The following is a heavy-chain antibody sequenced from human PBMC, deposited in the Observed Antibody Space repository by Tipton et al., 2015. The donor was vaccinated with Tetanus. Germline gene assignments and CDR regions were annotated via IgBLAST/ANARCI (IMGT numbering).Heavy chain of an antibody. CDR3: ARQIAVAGTMELHGFDY. V-gene: IGHV5-51*01. Sequence: VQLVQSGAEVKKPGESLKISCKGSGYSFTSYWIGWVRQMPGKGLEWMGIIYPGDSDTRYSPSFQGQVTISADKSISTAYLQWSSLKASDTAMYYCARQIAVAGTMELHGFDYWGQGTLVTVSS. D-gene: IGHD6-19*01. J-gene: IGHJ4*02. CDR2: IYPGDSDT. CDR1: GYSFTSYW.